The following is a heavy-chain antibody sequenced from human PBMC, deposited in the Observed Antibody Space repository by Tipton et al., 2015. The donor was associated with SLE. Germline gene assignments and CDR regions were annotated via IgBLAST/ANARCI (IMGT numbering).Heavy chain of an antibody. J-gene: IGHJ4*02. CDR1: GVSISTYY. D-gene: IGHD2-8*02. V-gene: IGHV4-59*01. CDR3: ARGSCSGGVYYIDY. CDR2: FYFSGSS. Sequence: TLSLTCSVSGVSISTYYWSWIRQSPGKGLEWIGFFYFSGSSQYNPSLKSRVAISADTSNNQFSLKLSSVTAADTAVYYCARGSCSGGVYYIDYWGQGTLVTVSS.